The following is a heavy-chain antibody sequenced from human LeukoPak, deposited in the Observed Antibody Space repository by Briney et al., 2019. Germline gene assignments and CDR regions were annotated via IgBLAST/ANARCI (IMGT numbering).Heavy chain of an antibody. V-gene: IGHV1-2*02. Sequence: EASVKVSCKASGYTFTGYYMHWVRQAPGQGLEWMGWINPNSGGTNYAQKFQGRVTMTRDTSISTAYMELSRLRSDDTAVYYCARDQAATGYSSSWYAGYYYYYYMDVWGKGTTVTVSS. CDR1: GYTFTGYY. D-gene: IGHD6-13*01. CDR3: ARDQAATGYSSSWYAGYYYYYYMDV. CDR2: INPNSGGT. J-gene: IGHJ6*03.